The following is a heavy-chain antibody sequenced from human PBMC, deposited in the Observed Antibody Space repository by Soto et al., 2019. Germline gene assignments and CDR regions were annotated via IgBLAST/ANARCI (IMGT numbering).Heavy chain of an antibody. V-gene: IGHV3-30*18. Sequence: GGSLRLSCAASGFTFSSYGMHWVRQAPGKGLEWVAVISYDGSNKYYADSVKGRFTISRDNSNNTLYLQMNSLRVDDTAIYYCAKSPAALWLGGTRHWFDPWGQGTLVTVSS. CDR1: GFTFSSYG. CDR2: ISYDGSNK. D-gene: IGHD3-10*01. J-gene: IGHJ5*02. CDR3: AKSPAALWLGGTRHWFDP.